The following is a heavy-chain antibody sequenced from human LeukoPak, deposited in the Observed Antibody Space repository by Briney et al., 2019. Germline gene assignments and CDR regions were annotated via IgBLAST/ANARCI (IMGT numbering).Heavy chain of an antibody. D-gene: IGHD2-2*01. J-gene: IGHJ4*02. CDR2: ISYDGSNK. CDR1: GFTFSSYG. Sequence: GGSLRLSCAASGFTFSSYGMHWVRQAPGKGLEWVAVISYDGSNKYYADSVKGRFTISRDNSKNTLYLQMNSLRAEDTAVYYCAKDGGGSSTSFLGYWGQGTLVTVSS. CDR3: AKDGGGSSTSFLGY. V-gene: IGHV3-30*18.